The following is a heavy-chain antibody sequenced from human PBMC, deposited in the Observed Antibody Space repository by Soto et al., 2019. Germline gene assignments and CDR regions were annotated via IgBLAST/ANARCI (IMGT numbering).Heavy chain of an antibody. CDR2: IYYGGST. D-gene: IGHD3-10*01. CDR1: GGSISSRRYY. CDR3: ASPFRDYYGSGYNWFDP. V-gene: IGHV4-39*01. Sequence: SETLSLTCTVSGGSISSRRYYWGWIRQPPGKGLEWIGSIYYGGSTYYNPSLKSRVTISVDTSKNQFSLKLSSVTAADTAVYYCASPFRDYYGSGYNWFDPWGQGTLVTVSS. J-gene: IGHJ5*02.